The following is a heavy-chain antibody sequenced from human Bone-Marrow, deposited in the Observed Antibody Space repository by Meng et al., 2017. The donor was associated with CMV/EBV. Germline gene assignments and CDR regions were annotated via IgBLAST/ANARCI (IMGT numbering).Heavy chain of an antibody. Sequence: GESLKISCQASGYNFAKYWVGWVRQMPGEGLEWMGIIDPGDSDTRYRPSFQGQVTISADKSINTAYLQWSSLKASDTAIYYCARRASYSLNSGYFGFDYCGEGTLVTVSS. CDR2: IDPGDSDT. CDR1: GYNFAKYW. V-gene: IGHV5-51*01. D-gene: IGHD3-22*01. CDR3: ARRASYSLNSGYFGFDY. J-gene: IGHJ4*02.